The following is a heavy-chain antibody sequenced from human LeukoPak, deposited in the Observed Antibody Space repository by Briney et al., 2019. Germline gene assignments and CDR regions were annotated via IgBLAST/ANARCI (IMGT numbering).Heavy chain of an antibody. J-gene: IGHJ4*02. D-gene: IGHD7-27*01. CDR2: ISAYNGNT. CDR1: GYTFTSYG. CDR3: ARTTNWGAPFYFDY. Sequence: EASVKVSCKASGYTFTSYGISWVRQAPGQGFEWMGWISAYNGNTNYAQKLQGRVTMTTDTSTSTAYMELRSLRSDDTAVYYCARTTNWGAPFYFDYWGQGTLVTVSS. V-gene: IGHV1-18*01.